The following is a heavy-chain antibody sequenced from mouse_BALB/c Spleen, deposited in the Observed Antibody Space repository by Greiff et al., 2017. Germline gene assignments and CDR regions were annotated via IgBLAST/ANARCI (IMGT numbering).Heavy chain of an antibody. J-gene: IGHJ2*01. V-gene: IGHV1-5*01. Sequence: EVKLVESGTVLARPGASVKMSCKASGYTFTSYWMHWVKQRPGQGLEWIGAIYPGNSDTSYNQKFKGKAKLTAVTSTSTAYMELSSLTNDDSAVYYCTREGLTGTFDYWGQGTTLTVSS. CDR2: IYPGNSDT. CDR1: GYTFTSYW. CDR3: TREGLTGTFDY. D-gene: IGHD4-1*01.